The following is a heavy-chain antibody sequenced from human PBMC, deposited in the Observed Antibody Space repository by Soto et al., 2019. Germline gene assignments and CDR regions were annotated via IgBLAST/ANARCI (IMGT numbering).Heavy chain of an antibody. J-gene: IGHJ5*02. CDR2: ISSSSSYI. V-gene: IGHV3-21*01. D-gene: IGHD2-21*02. Sequence: GESLKISCAASGFTFSSYSMNWVRQAPGKGLEWVSSISSSSSYIYYADSVKGRFTISRDNAKNSLYLQMNSLRAEDTAVYYCARDDFFTFRNWFDPWGQGTLVTVSS. CDR1: GFTFSSYS. CDR3: ARDDFFTFRNWFDP.